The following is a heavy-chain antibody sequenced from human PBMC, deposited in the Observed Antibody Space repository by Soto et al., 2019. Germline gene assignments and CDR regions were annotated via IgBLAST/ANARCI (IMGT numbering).Heavy chain of an antibody. Sequence: ASVKVSCKASGYTFTSYDINWVRQATGQGLEWMGWMNPNSGNTGYAQKFQGRVTMTRNTSISTAYMELSSLRSEDTAVYYCAFREWYCSGGSGFIDVFDIWGQGKRVTVPS. CDR2: MNPNSGNT. J-gene: IGHJ3*02. CDR3: AFREWYCSGGSGFIDVFDI. V-gene: IGHV1-8*01. CDR1: GYTFTSYD. D-gene: IGHD2-15*01.